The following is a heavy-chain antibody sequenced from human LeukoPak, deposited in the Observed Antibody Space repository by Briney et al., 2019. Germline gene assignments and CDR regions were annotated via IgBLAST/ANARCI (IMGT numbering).Heavy chain of an antibody. CDR3: ARRYCSSTSCYAFDY. CDR2: INHSGST. D-gene: IGHD2-2*01. Sequence: SETLSLTCAVYGGSFGGYYWSWIRQPPGKGLEWIGEINHSGSTNYNPSLKSRVTISVDTSKNQFSLKLSSVTAADTAVYYCARRYCSSTSCYAFDYWGQGTLVTVSS. CDR1: GGSFGGYY. J-gene: IGHJ4*02. V-gene: IGHV4-34*01.